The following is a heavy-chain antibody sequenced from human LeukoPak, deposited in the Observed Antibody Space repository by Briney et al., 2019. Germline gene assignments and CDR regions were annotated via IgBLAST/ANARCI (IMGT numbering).Heavy chain of an antibody. J-gene: IGHJ1*01. CDR3: ARVGYYDSSGYYAYLQH. D-gene: IGHD3-22*01. CDR1: GFTFSSYA. Sequence: GGSLRLSCAASGFTFSSYAMSWVRQAPGKGLEWVSRMNNDGTDISYADSVKGRFTISRDNAKNTLYLQMNSLRAEDTAVYYCARVGYYDSSGYYAYLQHWGQGTLVNVSS. CDR2: MNNDGTDI. V-gene: IGHV3-74*01.